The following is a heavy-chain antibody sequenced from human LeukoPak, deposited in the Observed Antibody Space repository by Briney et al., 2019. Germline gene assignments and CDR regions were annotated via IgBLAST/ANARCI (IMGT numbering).Heavy chain of an antibody. V-gene: IGHV1-69*06. Sequence: ASVKVSCKASGGTFSSYAISWVRQAPGQGLEWMGGITPIFGTANYAQKFQGRVTITADKSTSTAYMELSSLRSEDTAVYYCARGRGYSYGYFAWWGQGTLVTVSS. CDR1: GGTFSSYA. D-gene: IGHD5-18*01. J-gene: IGHJ4*02. CDR3: ARGRGYSYGYFAW. CDR2: ITPIFGTA.